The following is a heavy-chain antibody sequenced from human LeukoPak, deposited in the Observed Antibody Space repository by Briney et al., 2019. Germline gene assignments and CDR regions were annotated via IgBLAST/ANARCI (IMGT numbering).Heavy chain of an antibody. D-gene: IGHD3-22*01. CDR3: ARGRTNYYDSSGYYLPYFDY. Sequence: SETLSLTCAVYGGSFSGCYWSWIRQPPGKGLEWIGEINHSGSTNYNPSLKSQVTISVDTSKNQFPLKLSSVTAADTAVYYCARGRTNYYDSSGYYLPYFDYWGQGTLVTVSS. V-gene: IGHV4-34*01. J-gene: IGHJ4*02. CDR2: INHSGST. CDR1: GGSFSGCY.